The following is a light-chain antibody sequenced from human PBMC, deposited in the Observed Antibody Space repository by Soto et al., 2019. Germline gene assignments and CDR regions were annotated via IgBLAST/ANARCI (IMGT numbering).Light chain of an antibody. V-gene: IGKV3-15*01. Sequence: EIVMTQSPATLSVSPGERATLSCRASQSISSSLAWYQQKPGQAPRLLIYGASTRATGIPARFSGSGSGTEFTLIISSLQSEDFAVYYCQQYNNWSLTFGGGAKVEIK. CDR3: QQYNNWSLT. CDR1: QSISSS. J-gene: IGKJ4*01. CDR2: GAS.